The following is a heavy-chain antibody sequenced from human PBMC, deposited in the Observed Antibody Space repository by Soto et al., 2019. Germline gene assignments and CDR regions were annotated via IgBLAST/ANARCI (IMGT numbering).Heavy chain of an antibody. CDR2: IYYSGST. V-gene: IGHV4-31*03. CDR1: GGSISSGGYY. J-gene: IGHJ6*03. D-gene: IGHD4-17*01. Sequence: SETLSLTCTVSGGSISSGGYYWSWIRQHPGKGLEWIGYIYYSGSTYYNPSLKSRVTISVDTSKNQFSLKLSSVTAADTAVYYCARSALHDYRDYYIYVCGQRTTVTVS. CDR3: ARSALHDYRDYYIYV.